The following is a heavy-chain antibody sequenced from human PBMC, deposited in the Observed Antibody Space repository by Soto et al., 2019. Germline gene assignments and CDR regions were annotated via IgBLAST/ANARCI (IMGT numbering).Heavy chain of an antibody. CDR1: GGTFSSYA. D-gene: IGHD3-10*01. J-gene: IGHJ6*02. CDR3: ARAASFYGSGMVGYSYYYGMDV. CDR2: IIPIFGTA. V-gene: IGHV1-69*13. Sequence: GPSVKVSCKASGGTFSSYAISWVRQAPGQGLEWMGGIIPIFGTANYAQKFQGRVTITADESTSTAYMELSSLRSEDTAVYYCARAASFYGSGMVGYSYYYGMDVWGQGTTVTVSS.